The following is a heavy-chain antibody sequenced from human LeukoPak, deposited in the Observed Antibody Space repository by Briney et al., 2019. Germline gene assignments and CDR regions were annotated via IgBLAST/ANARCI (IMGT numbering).Heavy chain of an antibody. V-gene: IGHV3-30*03. J-gene: IGHJ6*03. D-gene: IGHD1-26*01. CDR3: ARDPYSGGYGDYYYYYMDL. CDR2: ISSDGSID. Sequence: GGSLRLSCAASGFSFSSYGMRRVRQAPGKGLEWVAVISSDGSIDHYADSVRGRFTVSRDNSKNTLYLQVNSLRVEDTAVYYCARDPYSGGYGDYYYYYMDLWGQGTTVTISS. CDR1: GFSFSSYG.